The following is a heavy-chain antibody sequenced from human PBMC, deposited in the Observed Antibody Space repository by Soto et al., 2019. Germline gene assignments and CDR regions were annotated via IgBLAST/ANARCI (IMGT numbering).Heavy chain of an antibody. CDR3: SSTLYGDNVDY. CDR2: MDTNSGNT. CDR1: GYTFTSYD. J-gene: IGHJ4*02. D-gene: IGHD4-17*01. V-gene: IGHV1-8*01. Sequence: QVQLVQSGAEVKKPGASVKVSCKASGYTFTSYDINWVRQATGQGLEWMGWMDTNSGNTGYPQKFQGRVTMTRNTSISPAYMELSSLTSEDTAVYYCSSTLYGDNVDYWGQGTLVTVSS.